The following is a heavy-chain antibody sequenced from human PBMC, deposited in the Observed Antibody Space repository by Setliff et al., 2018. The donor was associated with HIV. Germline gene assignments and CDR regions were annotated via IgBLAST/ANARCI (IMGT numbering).Heavy chain of an antibody. CDR2: MNPKSGGA. J-gene: IGHJ4*02. CDR3: ATGAIGYYPPFDF. D-gene: IGHD2-2*03. V-gene: IGHV1-2*02. Sequence: ASVKVSCKASGYTFTDYYIHWVRQAPGQGLQWMGWMNPKSGGANPAPIFQGRVTMTIDTSITSVYLELSGLTSADTAVYYCATGAIGYYPPFDFWGQGTLVTVSS. CDR1: GYTFTDYY.